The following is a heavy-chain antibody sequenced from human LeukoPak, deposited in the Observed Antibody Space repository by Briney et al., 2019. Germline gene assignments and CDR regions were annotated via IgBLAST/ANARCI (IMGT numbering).Heavy chain of an antibody. CDR1: GFTLSSYG. V-gene: IGHV3-23*01. J-gene: IGHJ4*02. CDR3: AKDQRPSGSYGYFDY. Sequence: PGGSLRLSCAASGFTLSSYGMSWVRQAQGRALEWVSSISESGAKTYYADSVKGRFTISRDNAKNTLYLQMNSLSAEDTAVYYCAKDQRPSGSYGYFDYWGQGTLVTVSS. D-gene: IGHD3-10*01. CDR2: ISESGAKT.